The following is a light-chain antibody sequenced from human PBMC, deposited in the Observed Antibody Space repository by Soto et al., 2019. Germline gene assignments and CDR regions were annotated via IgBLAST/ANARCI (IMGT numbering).Light chain of an antibody. V-gene: IGLV2-14*01. CDR1: SSDVGLYNY. Sequence: QSALTQPASVSGSPGQSITISCTGTSSDVGLYNYVSWYQQYPGKAPKLMIFEVSNRPSGVSNRYSASKSGNTASLTISGLQAEDEADYYCISHTTRSTPDVFGTGTKVTVL. CDR2: EVS. CDR3: ISHTTRSTPDV. J-gene: IGLJ1*01.